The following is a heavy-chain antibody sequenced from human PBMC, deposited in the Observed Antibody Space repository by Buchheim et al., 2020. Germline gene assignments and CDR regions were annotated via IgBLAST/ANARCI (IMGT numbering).Heavy chain of an antibody. V-gene: IGHV3-48*01. D-gene: IGHD5-12*01. CDR2: ISSSSTI. CDR1: GFTFSSYS. J-gene: IGHJ4*02. Sequence: EVQLVESGGGLVQPGGSLRLSCAASGFTFSSYSMNWVRQAPGKGLEWVSYISSSSTIYYADSVKGRFTISRDNAKNSLYLQMNSLRAEDTAVYYCAMDSGYGGFDYWGQGTL. CDR3: AMDSGYGGFDY.